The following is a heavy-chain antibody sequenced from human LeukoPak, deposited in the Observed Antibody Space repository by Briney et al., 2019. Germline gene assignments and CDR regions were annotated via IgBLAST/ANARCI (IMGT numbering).Heavy chain of an antibody. D-gene: IGHD2-2*02. J-gene: IGHJ4*02. CDR1: GYTFIDYY. CDR2: INPDSGGP. V-gene: IGHV1-2*02. CDR3: AREIPLNYFDY. Sequence: VASVKVSCKASGYTFIDYYMHWVRQAPGQGPEWMGWINPDSGGPNYAQKFQGRVTMTRDTSVSTAYMELDRLRSEDTAVYYCAREIPLNYFDYWGQGTLVTVSS.